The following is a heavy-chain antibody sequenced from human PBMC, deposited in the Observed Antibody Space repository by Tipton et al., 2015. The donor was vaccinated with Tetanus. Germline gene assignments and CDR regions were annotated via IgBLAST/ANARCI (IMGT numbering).Heavy chain of an antibody. CDR2: INHRGST. CDR3: ARSPSPAARGYNWFDP. J-gene: IGHJ5*02. CDR1: GVSFSGYY. V-gene: IGHV4-34*01. D-gene: IGHD2-2*01. Sequence: TLSLTCAVYGVSFSGYYWNWIRQPPGKGPEWIGEINHRGSTNYNPSLKSRVIISIDTSKNQFSLKLTSVTAADTAVYYCARSPSPAARGYNWFDPWGQGTLVTVSS.